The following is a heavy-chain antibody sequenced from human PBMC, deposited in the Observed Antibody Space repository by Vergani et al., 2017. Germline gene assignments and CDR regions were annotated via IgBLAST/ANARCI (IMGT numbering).Heavy chain of an antibody. CDR2: ISGSGGST. V-gene: IGHV3-23*01. CDR1: GFTFSSYA. Sequence: EVQLLESGGGLVQPGGSLRLSCAASGFTFSSYAMSWVRQAPGKGLEWVSSISGSGGSTYYADSVKGRFTISRDNSKNTLYLQMNSLRAEDTAVYYCAKAGSITMVRGVITLDYWGQGTLVTVSS. J-gene: IGHJ4*02. D-gene: IGHD3-10*01. CDR3: AKAGSITMVRGVITLDY.